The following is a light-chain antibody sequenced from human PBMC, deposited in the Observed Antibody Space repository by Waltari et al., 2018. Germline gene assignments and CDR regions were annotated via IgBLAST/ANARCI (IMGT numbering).Light chain of an antibody. CDR1: SSDVGSYNR. CDR3: SSYTSSSTLV. CDR2: EGR. J-gene: IGLJ2*01. V-gene: IGLV2-18*02. Sequence: QSALTQPPSVSGSSGQSVTISCTGTSSDVGSYNRVSWYQQPPGTAPKLMIYEGRHRPAGVPDRVSGSKSGNTASLTISGLQAEDEADYYCSSYTSSSTLVFGGGTKLTVL.